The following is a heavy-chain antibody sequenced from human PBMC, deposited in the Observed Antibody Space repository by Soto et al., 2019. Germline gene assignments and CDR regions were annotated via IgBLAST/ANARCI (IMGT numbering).Heavy chain of an antibody. V-gene: IGHV4-30-2*01. CDR1: GGSISSGGFS. D-gene: IGHD3-16*01. Sequence: SETLSLTCAVSGGSISSGGFSWSWIRQPPGKGLEWIGYIYLSGSTYYNPSLKSRVSISLDRSKNQFSLSLTSVTAAGTAVYYCARGGDYYFDSWGQGTLVTVSS. CDR3: ARGGDYYFDS. CDR2: IYLSGST. J-gene: IGHJ4*02.